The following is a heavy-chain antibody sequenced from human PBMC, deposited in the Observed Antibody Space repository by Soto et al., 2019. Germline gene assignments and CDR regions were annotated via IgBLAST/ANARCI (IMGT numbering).Heavy chain of an antibody. CDR1: GASMSSHY. Sequence: SETLSLTCTVSGASMSSHYWTWLRQAPGKGLEWIGYISYSGSTYYNPSLKSRVSISADTSKNQFSLRMNSMIAADTAVYYCARADPAASVGYCGQGTLVTVSS. V-gene: IGHV4-59*11. J-gene: IGHJ4*02. CDR2: ISYSGST. D-gene: IGHD2-2*01. CDR3: ARADPAASVGY.